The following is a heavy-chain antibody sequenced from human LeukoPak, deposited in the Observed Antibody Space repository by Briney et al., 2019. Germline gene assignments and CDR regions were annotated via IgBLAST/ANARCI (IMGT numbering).Heavy chain of an antibody. CDR2: IRYDGSNK. CDR3: AASSGYYYTAFRY. CDR1: GFTFSSYG. Sequence: GGSLRLSCAASGFTFSSYGMHWVRQAPGKGLEWVAFIRYDGSNKYYADSVKGRFTISRDNSKNTLYLQMNSLRAEDTAVYYCAASSGYYYTAFRYWGQGTLVTVSS. D-gene: IGHD3-22*01. V-gene: IGHV3-30*02. J-gene: IGHJ4*02.